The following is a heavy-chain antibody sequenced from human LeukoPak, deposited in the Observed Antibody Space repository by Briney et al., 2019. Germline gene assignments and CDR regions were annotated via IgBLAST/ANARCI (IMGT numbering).Heavy chain of an antibody. CDR3: AKGYCSGGSCYSTPYYYYGMDV. CDR2: ISSSGSTI. V-gene: IGHV3-11*01. J-gene: IGHJ6*02. Sequence: PGGSLRLSCAASGFTFSDYYMSWIRQAPGKGQEWVSYISSSGSTIYYADSVKGRFTISRDNAKNSLYLQMNSLRAEDTAVYYCAKGYCSGGSCYSTPYYYYGMDVWGQGTTVTVSS. CDR1: GFTFSDYY. D-gene: IGHD2-15*01.